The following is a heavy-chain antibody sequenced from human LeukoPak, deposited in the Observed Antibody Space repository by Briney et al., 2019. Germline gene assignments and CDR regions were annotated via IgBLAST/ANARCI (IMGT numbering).Heavy chain of an antibody. Sequence: SETLSLTCTVSGGSVSSGSYYWSWIRQPPGKGLEWIGYVYYSGNTNYNPSLKSRVTISVDTSKNQFSLKLSSVTAADTAVYYCARNTAMVRYFDYWGQGTLVTVSS. V-gene: IGHV4-61*01. CDR1: GGSVSSGSYY. CDR3: ARNTAMVRYFDY. CDR2: VYYSGNT. J-gene: IGHJ4*02. D-gene: IGHD5-18*01.